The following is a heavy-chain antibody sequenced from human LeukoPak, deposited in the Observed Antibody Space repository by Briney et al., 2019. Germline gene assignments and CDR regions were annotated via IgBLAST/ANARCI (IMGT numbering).Heavy chain of an antibody. V-gene: IGHV1-3*01. CDR2: INAGNGNT. CDR1: GYTFTSYA. J-gene: IGHJ5*02. Sequence: GASVKVPCKASGYTFTSYAMHWVRQAPGQRLEWMGWINAGNGNTKYSQKFQGRVTMTEDTSTDTAYMELSSLRSEDTAVYYCATLPGITGTTDTWGQGTLVTVSS. CDR3: ATLPGITGTTDT. D-gene: IGHD1-7*01.